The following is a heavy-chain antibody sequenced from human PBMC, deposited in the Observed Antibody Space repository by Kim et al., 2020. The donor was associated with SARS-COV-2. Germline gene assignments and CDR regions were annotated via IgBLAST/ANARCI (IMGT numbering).Heavy chain of an antibody. CDR3: ARSDTAMAFDY. CDR2: IYYSGST. CDR1: GGSISSYY. Sequence: SETLSLTCTVSGGSISSYYWSWIRQPPGKGLEWIGYIYYSGSTNYNPSLKSRVTISVDTSKNQFSLKLSSVTAADTAVYYCARSDTAMAFDYWGQGTLVTVSS. V-gene: IGHV4-59*13. J-gene: IGHJ4*02. D-gene: IGHD5-18*01.